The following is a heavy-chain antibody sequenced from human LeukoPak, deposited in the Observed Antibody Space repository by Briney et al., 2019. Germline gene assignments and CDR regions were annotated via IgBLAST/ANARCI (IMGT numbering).Heavy chain of an antibody. CDR3: ARGRQLRFLEWGKRDY. V-gene: IGHV4-4*07. CDR1: GGSISSYY. CDR2: IYTSGST. D-gene: IGHD3-3*01. J-gene: IGHJ4*02. Sequence: SETLSLTCTVSGGSISSYYWSWIRQPAGKGLGWIGRIYTSGSTNYSPSLKSRVTMSVDTSKNQFSPKLSSVTAADTAVYYCARGRQLRFLEWGKRDYWGQGTLVTVSS.